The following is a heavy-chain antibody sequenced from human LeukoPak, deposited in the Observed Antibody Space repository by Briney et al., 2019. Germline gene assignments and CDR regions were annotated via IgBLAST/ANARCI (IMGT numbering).Heavy chain of an antibody. CDR1: GFTFSDYY. CDR3: ARSNGDYESAWFDP. Sequence: PGGSLRLSCAASGFTFSDYYMSWIRQAPGKGLEWVSYISSSGSTIYYADSVKGRFAISRDNAKNSLYLQMNSLRAEDTAVYYCARSNGDYESAWFDPWGQGTLVTVSS. V-gene: IGHV3-11*01. D-gene: IGHD4-17*01. J-gene: IGHJ5*02. CDR2: ISSSGSTI.